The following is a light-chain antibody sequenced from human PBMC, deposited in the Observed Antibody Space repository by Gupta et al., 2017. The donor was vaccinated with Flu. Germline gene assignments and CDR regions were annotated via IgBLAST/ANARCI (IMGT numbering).Light chain of an antibody. Sequence: TDTLSVSPGERATLSCRASQSVSSNLAWNQQKPGQAPRLLIYDASTRAPGIPARFSGSGSGTEFTLTISSLQSEDFAVYYCQQDNNWPKTFGQGTKVEIK. CDR3: QQDNNWPKT. V-gene: IGKV3-15*01. CDR1: QSVSSN. CDR2: DAS. J-gene: IGKJ1*01.